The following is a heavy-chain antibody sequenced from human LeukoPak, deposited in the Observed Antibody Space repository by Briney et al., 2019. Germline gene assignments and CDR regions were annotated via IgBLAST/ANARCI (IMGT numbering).Heavy chain of an antibody. CDR3: ARGLWGDFWSGDYYHYYMDV. Sequence: ASVKVSCKASGYSFTSYDINWVRQATGQGLEWMGWMNPNRGDTGYAQKFQGRVTITRNTSISTAYMELSSLRSEDTAVYYCARGLWGDFWSGDYYHYYMDVWGEGTTVTVSS. D-gene: IGHD3-3*01. J-gene: IGHJ6*03. V-gene: IGHV1-8*03. CDR2: MNPNRGDT. CDR1: GYSFTSYD.